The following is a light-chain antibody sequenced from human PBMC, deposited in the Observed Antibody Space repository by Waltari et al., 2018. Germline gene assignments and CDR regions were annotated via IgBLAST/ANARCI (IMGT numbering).Light chain of an antibody. Sequence: QAVVTQEPSLTVSPGGTVTLTCGSSTVAVTSGQYPYWFQQKPGHVPRTLIYDTSNKHSWTPARFSGSLLGGKAALTLSGAQPEDEAEYYCLLWYSGARWVFGGGTKLSVL. CDR2: DTS. J-gene: IGLJ3*02. V-gene: IGLV7-46*01. CDR3: LLWYSGARWV. CDR1: TVAVTSGQY.